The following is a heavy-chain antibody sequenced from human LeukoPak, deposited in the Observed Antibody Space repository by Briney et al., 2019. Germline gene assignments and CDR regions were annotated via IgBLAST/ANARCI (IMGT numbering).Heavy chain of an antibody. CDR3: TRVANGIDC. CDR1: GFTFSDYY. CDR2: IRNKANSYTT. Sequence: GGSLRLSCAASGFTFSDYYMDWVRQAPGKGLEWVGRIRNKANSYTTEYAASVKGRFTISRDDSKNSLYLQMNSLKTEDTAVYYCTRVANGIDCWGQGTLVTVSS. V-gene: IGHV3-72*01. J-gene: IGHJ4*02.